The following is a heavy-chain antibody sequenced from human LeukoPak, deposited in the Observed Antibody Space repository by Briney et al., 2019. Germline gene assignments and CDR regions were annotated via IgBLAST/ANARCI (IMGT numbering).Heavy chain of an antibody. V-gene: IGHV1-46*01. J-gene: IGHJ6*03. Sequence: ASVKVSCKASGYTFTSYYMHWVRQAPGQGLEWMGIINPSGGSTSYAQKFQGRVTMTRDMSTSTVYMELSSLRSEDTAVYYCARAARDHGNYYYYYVDVWGKGTTVTVSS. CDR3: ARAARDHGNYYYYYVDV. CDR1: GYTFTSYY. D-gene: IGHD1-14*01. CDR2: INPSGGST.